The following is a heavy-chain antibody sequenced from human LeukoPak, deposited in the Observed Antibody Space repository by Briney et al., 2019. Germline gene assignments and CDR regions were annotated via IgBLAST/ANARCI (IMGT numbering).Heavy chain of an antibody. V-gene: IGHV1-46*01. CDR3: ARQFNTQDFGVVIIHSAWFDP. CDR2: INPSGRST. Sequence: GSSVKVSFKASGYTFTSYYMHWVRQTPGQGLDWMGIINPSGRSTSYAQKFKGRVTMTRDMSTSTVYMELSSLRSEDTAVYYCARQFNTQDFGVVIIHSAWFDPWGQGTLVTVSS. D-gene: IGHD3-3*01. J-gene: IGHJ5*02. CDR1: GYTFTSYY.